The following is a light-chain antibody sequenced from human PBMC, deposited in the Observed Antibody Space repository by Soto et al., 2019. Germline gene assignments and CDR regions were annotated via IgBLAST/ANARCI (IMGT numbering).Light chain of an antibody. V-gene: IGLV2-14*03. CDR2: DVS. CDR3: CSYTSSTTLEV. CDR1: SSDVGGYNY. Sequence: QSALTQSASVSGSPGQSITISCTGTSSDVGGYNYVSWYQHHPGKAPKLMIYDVSNRPSGVSNRFSGSKSGNTTSLTISGRQAEDEADYYCCSYTSSTTLEVFGGGTQLTVL. J-gene: IGLJ2*01.